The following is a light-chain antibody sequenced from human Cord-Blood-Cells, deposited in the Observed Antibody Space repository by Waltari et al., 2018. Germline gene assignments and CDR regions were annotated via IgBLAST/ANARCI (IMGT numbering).Light chain of an antibody. CDR1: QSISSY. Sequence: DNQMTQSTSSLSASVGDRVTITCRASQSISSYLNWYQQKPGKAPKLLIYAASSLQSGVPSRFSGSGSGTDFTLTISSLQPEDFATYYCQQSYSTPPYTFGQGTKLEIK. J-gene: IGKJ2*01. CDR2: AAS. CDR3: QQSYSTPPYT. V-gene: IGKV1-39*01.